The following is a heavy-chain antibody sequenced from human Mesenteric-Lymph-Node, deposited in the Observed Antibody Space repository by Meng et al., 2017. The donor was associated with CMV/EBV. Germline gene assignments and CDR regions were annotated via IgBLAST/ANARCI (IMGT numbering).Heavy chain of an antibody. V-gene: IGHV4-59*12. CDR3: ARDSAKFGELSPFDY. CDR2: IYYSGST. D-gene: IGHD3-10*01. CDR1: GGSISSYY. Sequence: SETLSLTCTVSGGSISSYYWSWIRQPPGKGLEWIGYIYYSGSTNYNPSLKSRVTISVDTSKNQFSVKLSSVTAADTAVYYCARDSAKFGELSPFDYWGQGTLVTVSS. J-gene: IGHJ4*02.